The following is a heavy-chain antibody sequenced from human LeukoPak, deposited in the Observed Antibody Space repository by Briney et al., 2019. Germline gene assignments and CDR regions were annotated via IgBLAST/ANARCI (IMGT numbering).Heavy chain of an antibody. CDR1: GGSITSYY. V-gene: IGHV4-59*01. D-gene: IGHD5-18*01. Sequence: PSETLSLTCTVSGGSITSYYWSWLRQPPGEGLEWIGYIYYSGSTNYNPSLKSRVTISVDTSKNQFSLKLSSVTAADTAVYYCARDPRRYKYGGDAFDIWGQGTMVTVSS. CDR3: ARDPRRYKYGGDAFDI. CDR2: IYYSGST. J-gene: IGHJ3*02.